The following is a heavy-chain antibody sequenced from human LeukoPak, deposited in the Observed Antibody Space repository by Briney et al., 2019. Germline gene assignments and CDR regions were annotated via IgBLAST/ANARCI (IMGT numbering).Heavy chain of an antibody. CDR2: FYSSGSY. CDR3: ARLFPATGTPYYYIMDV. D-gene: IGHD6-13*01. CDR1: GGSISNYY. J-gene: IGHJ6*02. Sequence: SETLSLTCTVSGGSISNYYWSWIRQPAGKGLEWIGRFYSSGSYNYNPSLKSRVTMSVDTSKNQFSLRLSSVTAADTAVYYCARLFPATGTPYYYIMDVWGQGTTVTVSS. V-gene: IGHV4-4*07.